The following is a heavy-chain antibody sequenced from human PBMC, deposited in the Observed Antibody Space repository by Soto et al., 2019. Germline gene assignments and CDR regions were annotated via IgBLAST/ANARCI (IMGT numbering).Heavy chain of an antibody. CDR3: ARVTLEHLDY. Sequence: SETLSLTCTVSGGSISSGGYYWSWIRQHPGKGLEWIGYIYYSGSTYYNPSLKSRVTISVDTSKNQFSLKLSSVTAADTAVYYCARVTLEHLDYWGQGTLVTAPQ. CDR1: GGSISSGGYY. J-gene: IGHJ4*02. V-gene: IGHV4-31*03. D-gene: IGHD2-21*02. CDR2: IYYSGST.